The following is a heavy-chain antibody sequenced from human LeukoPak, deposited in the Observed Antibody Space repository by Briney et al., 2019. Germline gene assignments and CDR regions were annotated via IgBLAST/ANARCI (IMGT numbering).Heavy chain of an antibody. Sequence: GGSLRLSCVASGFTFSSYAMSWVRQAPGKGLEWVSAISGSGVTTHYAGSVKGRFSISRDNSKNTLYLQMNSLRAEDTALYYCAKKVVVGATSPYSDFQDWGQGSLVTVSS. J-gene: IGHJ1*01. CDR1: GFTFSSYA. CDR3: AKKVVVGATSPYSDFQD. V-gene: IGHV3-23*01. D-gene: IGHD1-26*01. CDR2: ISGSGVTT.